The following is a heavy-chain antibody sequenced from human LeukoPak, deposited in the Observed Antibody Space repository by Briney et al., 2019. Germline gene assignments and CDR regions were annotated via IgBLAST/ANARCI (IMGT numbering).Heavy chain of an antibody. V-gene: IGHV5-51*01. CDR3: ARHTDHGMDV. Sequence: GESLKISWKGSGYSFTSYWIGWVRHMPGKSLGWMGIIYPGDSDNRYSPSFQGQVTISADKSISTAYLQWSSLKASDTAMYYCARHTDHGMDVWGQGTTVTVPS. J-gene: IGHJ6*02. CDR1: GYSFTSYW. CDR2: IYPGDSDN.